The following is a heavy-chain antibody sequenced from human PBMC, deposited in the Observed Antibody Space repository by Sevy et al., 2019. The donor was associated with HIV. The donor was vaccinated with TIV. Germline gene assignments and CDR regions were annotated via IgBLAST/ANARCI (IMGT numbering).Heavy chain of an antibody. Sequence: SETLSLTCAVSGYSISSGYYWGWIRQPPGKGLEWIGTIYHSGSTYYNPSLESRVTISVDTSKNQFSLKLSSVTAADTAVYYCAQIVVDPYNWFDPWGQGTLVTVSS. J-gene: IGHJ5*02. V-gene: IGHV4-38-2*01. CDR1: GYSISSGYY. CDR3: AQIVVDPYNWFDP. CDR2: IYHSGST. D-gene: IGHD3-22*01.